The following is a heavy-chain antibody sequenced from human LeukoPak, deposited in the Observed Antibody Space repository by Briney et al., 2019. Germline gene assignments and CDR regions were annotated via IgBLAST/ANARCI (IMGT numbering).Heavy chain of an antibody. J-gene: IGHJ5*02. D-gene: IGHD1-14*01. CDR3: ARGPRNDP. CDR2: VHPNSGNT. V-gene: IGHV1-8*01. CDR1: GYPFTTWE. Sequence: VKVSCKTSGYPFTTWEINWVRQAAGQGLEWMGWVHPNSGNTAYAQKFQGRVTMTRDTSISTAYMELSGLKSDDTAVYFCARGPRNDPWGQGTLVTVSS.